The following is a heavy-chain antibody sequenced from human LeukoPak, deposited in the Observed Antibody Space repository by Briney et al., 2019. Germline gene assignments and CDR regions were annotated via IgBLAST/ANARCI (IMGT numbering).Heavy chain of an antibody. CDR2: IYNSGST. CDR1: GGSIGSYY. J-gene: IGHJ4*02. Sequence: SQTLSLTCTVSGGSIGSYYWSWIRQPPGKGLEWIGYIYNSGSTNYSPSLKSRVSISVDTPKNQFSLRLSSVTAADTAVYYCARPSRDGYRYTFDYWGQGILVTVSS. V-gene: IGHV4-59*01. CDR3: ARPSRDGYRYTFDY. D-gene: IGHD5-24*01.